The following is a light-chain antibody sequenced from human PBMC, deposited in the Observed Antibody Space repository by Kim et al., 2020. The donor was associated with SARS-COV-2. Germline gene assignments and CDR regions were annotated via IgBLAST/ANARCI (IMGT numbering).Light chain of an antibody. CDR3: AAWDDSLNGLVV. CDR1: SSNIGSNT. V-gene: IGLV1-44*01. J-gene: IGLJ2*01. Sequence: QSVLTQPPSASGTPGQRVTIPCSGSSSNIGSNTVNWYQQLPGTAPKLLIYSNNQRPSGVPDRFSGSKSGTSASLAISGLQSEDEADYYCAAWDDSLNGLVVFGGGTQLTVL. CDR2: SNN.